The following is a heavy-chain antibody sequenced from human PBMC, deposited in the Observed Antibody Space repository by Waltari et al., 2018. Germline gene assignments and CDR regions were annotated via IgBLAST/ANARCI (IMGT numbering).Heavy chain of an antibody. CDR3: ARDQSSGQNFDY. V-gene: IGHV4-38-2*02. Sequence: QVQLQESGPGLVKPSETLSLTCAVSGYSISSGYYWGWIRQPPGKGLEWIGSIYHSGSTYYHPSLKSRVTISVDTSKNQFSLKLSSVTAADTAVYYCARDQSSGQNFDYWGQGTLVTVSS. CDR1: GYSISSGYY. D-gene: IGHD6-19*01. CDR2: IYHSGST. J-gene: IGHJ4*02.